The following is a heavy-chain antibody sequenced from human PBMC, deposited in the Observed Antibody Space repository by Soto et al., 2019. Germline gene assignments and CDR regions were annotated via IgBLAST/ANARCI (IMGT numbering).Heavy chain of an antibody. Sequence: QVQLVQSGAEVKKPGSSVTVSCKASGGTFSRYTINWVRQAPGQGLEWMGRIIPIAAIANYTQKFQGRVTITVDKSSTTAYMELSSLRSDDTAVYYCARGSTIVRGAPSWFDPWGQGTLVTVSS. CDR1: GGTFSRYT. V-gene: IGHV1-69*02. CDR3: ARGSTIVRGAPSWFDP. D-gene: IGHD3-10*01. J-gene: IGHJ5*02. CDR2: IIPIAAIA.